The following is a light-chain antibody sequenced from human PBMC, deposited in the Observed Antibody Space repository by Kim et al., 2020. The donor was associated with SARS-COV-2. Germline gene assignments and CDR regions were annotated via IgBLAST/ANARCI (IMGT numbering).Light chain of an antibody. Sequence: AYVGDRVTITCRASEGTGDYLAWYQHKPGKPPNLLISGAFTLQPGVPSRFSGSRSRTHFTLTISSLQPEDVATYYCQKYNNVPLTFGGGTKVDIK. V-gene: IGKV1-27*01. CDR2: GAF. CDR3: QKYNNVPLT. CDR1: EGTGDY. J-gene: IGKJ4*01.